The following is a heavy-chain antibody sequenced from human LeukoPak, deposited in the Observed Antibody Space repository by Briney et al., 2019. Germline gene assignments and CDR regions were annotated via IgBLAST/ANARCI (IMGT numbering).Heavy chain of an antibody. CDR1: GFTFSNYW. V-gene: IGHV3-7*01. D-gene: IGHD3-9*01. CDR2: IKQDGSEK. Sequence: HPGGSLRLSCAAAGFTFSNYWMTWVRQAPGKGLEWVANIKQDGSEKYYLDAVKGRFTISRDNAKNSLYLQMNSLRAEDTAVYYCARDDYDILTGYPYYFDYWGQGTLVTVSS. CDR3: ARDDYDILTGYPYYFDY. J-gene: IGHJ4*02.